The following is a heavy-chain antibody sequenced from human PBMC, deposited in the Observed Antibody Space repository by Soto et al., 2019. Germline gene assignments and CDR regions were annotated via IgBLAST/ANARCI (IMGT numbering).Heavy chain of an antibody. J-gene: IGHJ5*02. CDR1: GGSISSSSYY. CDR3: ARIGRGYDVTNWFDP. CDR2: IYYSGST. Sequence: PSETLSLTCTVSGGSISSSSYYWGWIRQPPGKGLEWIGSIYYSGSTYYNPSLKSRVTISVDTSKNQFSLKLSSVTAADTAVYYCARIGRGYDVTNWFDPWGQGTLVTVS. V-gene: IGHV4-39*01. D-gene: IGHD5-12*01.